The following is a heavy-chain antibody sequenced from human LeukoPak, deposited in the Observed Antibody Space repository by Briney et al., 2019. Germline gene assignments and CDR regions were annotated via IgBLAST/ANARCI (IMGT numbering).Heavy chain of an antibody. Sequence: SETLSLTCTVSGGSISSYYWSWIRQPPGKGLEWIGYIYYSGSTNYNPSLKSRVTISVDTSKNQFSLKLSSVTAADTAVYYCARNHLPYYYDSSGYLWGQGTLVTVSS. V-gene: IGHV4-59*01. D-gene: IGHD3-22*01. CDR2: IYYSGST. CDR3: ARNHLPYYYDSSGYL. CDR1: GGSISSYY. J-gene: IGHJ5*02.